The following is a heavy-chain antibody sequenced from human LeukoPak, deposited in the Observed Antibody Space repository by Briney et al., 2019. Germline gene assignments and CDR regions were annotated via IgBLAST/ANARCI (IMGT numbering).Heavy chain of an antibody. J-gene: IGHJ5*02. CDR1: GYTFISYG. Sequence: ASVKVSCKASGYTFISYGISWVRQAPGQGLEWMGIINSNGGSTNYAQKFPGRVTMNRDMSTSTIYLELSRLRSDDQAVYYCLRDRFSAAEGDCSGGSCYIRWFDPWGQGTLVTVSS. V-gene: IGHV1-2*02. CDR3: LRDRFSAAEGDCSGGSCYIRWFDP. D-gene: IGHD2-15*01. CDR2: INSNGGST.